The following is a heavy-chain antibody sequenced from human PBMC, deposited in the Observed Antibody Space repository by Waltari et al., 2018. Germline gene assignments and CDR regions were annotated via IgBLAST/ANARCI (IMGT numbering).Heavy chain of an antibody. J-gene: IGHJ5*02. CDR1: Y. CDR2: IYYSGSN. D-gene: IGHD5-12*01. CDR3: AGHWKKSGYRFDP. V-gene: IGHV4-39*01. Sequence: YWGERRQSTGKALEWIGSIYYSGSNYYNPTLKSRVTISGDTSKDQFSLKLGSVTAADTAVYYCAGHWKKSGYRFDPWGQGTLVTVSS.